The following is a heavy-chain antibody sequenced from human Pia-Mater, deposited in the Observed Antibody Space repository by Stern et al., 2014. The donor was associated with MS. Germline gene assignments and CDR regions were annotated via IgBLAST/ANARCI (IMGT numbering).Heavy chain of an antibody. CDR2: IYYTGRT. V-gene: IGHV4-39*01. J-gene: IGHJ4*02. CDR3: ARQGSFDFWSG. D-gene: IGHD3-3*01. Sequence: QVQLQESGPGLVKPSETLSLTCTVSGGSVSSSTYYWGWIRQPPGKNLEWIGSIYYTGRTYYNPSLTSRITISIDASKTQFSLKLPSVTAADTAVYYCARQGSFDFWSGWGQGTLVTVSS. CDR1: GGSVSSSTYY.